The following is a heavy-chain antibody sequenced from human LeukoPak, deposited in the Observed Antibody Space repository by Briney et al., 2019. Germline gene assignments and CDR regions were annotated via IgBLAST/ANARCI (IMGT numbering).Heavy chain of an antibody. CDR3: ARASNLLSGFDY. CDR2: IYYSGST. Sequence: PSETLSLTCTVSGGSISSGDHYWSWIRQPPGKGLEWIGYIYYSGSTYYNPSLKSRYTISLDTSKNQFSLKVNSVTAADTAVYYCARASNLLSGFDYWGQGTLVTVSS. V-gene: IGHV4-30-4*01. J-gene: IGHJ4*02. CDR1: GGSISSGDHY. D-gene: IGHD3-10*01.